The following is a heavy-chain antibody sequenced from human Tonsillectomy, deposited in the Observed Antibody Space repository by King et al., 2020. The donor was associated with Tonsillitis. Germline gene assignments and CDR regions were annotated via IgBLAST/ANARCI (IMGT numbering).Heavy chain of an antibody. Sequence: VQLVESGGGVVQPGRSLRLSCAASGITFSTYAMHWVRQAPGKGLEWVAATSSDGTIKYYGDSVKGRFTITRDNSKNTLYLQMNSLRVDDTAVYYCAKGSASCYTCWFDPWGQGTLVTVPS. CDR1: GITFSTYA. CDR2: TSSDGTIK. D-gene: IGHD2-2*02. J-gene: IGHJ5*02. CDR3: AKGSASCYTCWFDP. V-gene: IGHV3-30*18.